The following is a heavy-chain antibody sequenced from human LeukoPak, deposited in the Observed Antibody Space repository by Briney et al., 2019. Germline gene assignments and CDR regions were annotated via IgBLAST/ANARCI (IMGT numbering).Heavy chain of an antibody. Sequence: GGSLRLSCAASGFTFSSHAMSWVRQAPGKGLEWVSAISGSGGSTYYADSVKGRFTISRDNSKNTLYLQMNSLRAEDTAVYYCAKGYDHSYYYYGMDVWGQGTTVTVSS. CDR3: AKGYDHSYYYYGMDV. D-gene: IGHD5-12*01. CDR2: ISGSGGST. CDR1: GFTFSSHA. J-gene: IGHJ6*02. V-gene: IGHV3-23*01.